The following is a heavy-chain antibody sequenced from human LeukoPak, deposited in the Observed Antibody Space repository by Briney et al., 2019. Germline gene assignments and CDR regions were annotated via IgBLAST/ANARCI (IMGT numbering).Heavy chain of an antibody. CDR3: ARDEPRLAAAAPSHFYY. V-gene: IGHV1-69*01. Sequence: PIFGKANYAQKFQRRVTITADESTSTAYMELSSLRSEDTAVYYCARDEPRLAAAAPSHFYYWGQGTLVTVSS. D-gene: IGHD6-13*01. CDR2: PIFGKA. J-gene: IGHJ4*02.